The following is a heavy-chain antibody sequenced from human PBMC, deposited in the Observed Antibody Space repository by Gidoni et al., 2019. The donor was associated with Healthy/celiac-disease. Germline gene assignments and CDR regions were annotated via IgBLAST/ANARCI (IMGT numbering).Heavy chain of an antibody. V-gene: IGHV3-48*02. J-gene: IGHJ4*02. Sequence: EVQLVESGGGLVQPGGSLRLSCAASGITFSSYSMNWVRQAPGKGLEWVSYISSSSSTIYYADSVKGRFTISRDNAKNSLYLQMNSLRDEDTAVYYCARDLSSGWYPGFDYWGQGTLVTVSS. CDR1: GITFSSYS. CDR2: ISSSSSTI. D-gene: IGHD6-19*01. CDR3: ARDLSSGWYPGFDY.